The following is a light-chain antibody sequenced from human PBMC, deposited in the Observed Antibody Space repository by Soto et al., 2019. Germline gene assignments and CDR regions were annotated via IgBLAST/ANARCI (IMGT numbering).Light chain of an antibody. CDR3: QQYNNFWT. CDR1: QSVSSN. CDR2: DAS. V-gene: IGKV3-15*01. Sequence: EVVMTQSPATLSVSPGERATLSCRASQSVSSNLAWYQQKPGQAPRLLLYDASTRATGIPARFSGSGSGTEFTLTISSLGSEDYAVYDCQQYNNFWTFGQGTKVEIK. J-gene: IGKJ1*01.